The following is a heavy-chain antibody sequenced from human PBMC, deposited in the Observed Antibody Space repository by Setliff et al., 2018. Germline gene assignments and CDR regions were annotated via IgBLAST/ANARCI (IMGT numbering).Heavy chain of an antibody. CDR1: VDSISSSTYY. CDR3: ARGRNVAIRLLDS. J-gene: IGHJ4*02. V-gene: IGHV4-39*01. Sequence: SETLSLTCTVSVDSISSSTYYWGWIRQPPGKGLEWIGSVYYSGSTYYNPSLKSRVTISVDTSKNQFSLKLSSVTAADTAVYYCARGRNVAIRLLDSWGQGNLVTVSS. D-gene: IGHD6-6*01. CDR2: VYYSGST.